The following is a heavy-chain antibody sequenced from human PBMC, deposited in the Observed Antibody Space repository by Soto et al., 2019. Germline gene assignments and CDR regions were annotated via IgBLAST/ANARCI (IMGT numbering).Heavy chain of an antibody. D-gene: IGHD2-2*01. V-gene: IGHV4-59*01. CDR2: IYYSGNT. Sequence: QVQLQESGPGLVKPSETLSLTCTVSGGSISSYYWSWIRQPPGKGLEWIGYIYYSGNTNYNPSLKSRVTISVDTSKIQFALKLSSVTAADTAVYYCARQSQVPAAIVGAFDIWGQGTMVTVSS. J-gene: IGHJ3*02. CDR1: GGSISSYY. CDR3: ARQSQVPAAIVGAFDI.